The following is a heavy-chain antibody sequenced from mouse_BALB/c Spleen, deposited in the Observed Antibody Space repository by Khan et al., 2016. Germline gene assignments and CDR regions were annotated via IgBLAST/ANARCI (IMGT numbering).Heavy chain of an antibody. V-gene: IGHV3-8*02. D-gene: IGHD2-3*01. Sequence: EVQLQESGPSLVKPSQTLSLTCSVTGDSITSGFWNWIRKFPGNKLEYMGYINYSGSTYYIPSLKSRISITRDTSKNQYFLQLNSVPTEDTATYYCATYDGYLFDYWGQGTTLTVSS. J-gene: IGHJ2*01. CDR2: INYSGST. CDR3: ATYDGYLFDY. CDR1: GDSITSGF.